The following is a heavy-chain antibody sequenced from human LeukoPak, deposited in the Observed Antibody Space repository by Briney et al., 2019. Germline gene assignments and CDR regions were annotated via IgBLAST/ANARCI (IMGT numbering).Heavy chain of an antibody. CDR1: GFTFSSYA. CDR2: ISYDGSNK. J-gene: IGHJ6*03. Sequence: GGSLRLSCAASGFTFSSYAIHWVRQAPGKGLEWVAVISYDGSNKYYADSVKGRFTISRDNSKNTLYLQMNGLRGEDTAVYYCARIPTSTYYYGSGTYSPYQYYYMDVWGKGTTVTISS. CDR3: ARIPTSTYYYGSGTYSPYQYYYMDV. V-gene: IGHV3-30*04. D-gene: IGHD3-10*01.